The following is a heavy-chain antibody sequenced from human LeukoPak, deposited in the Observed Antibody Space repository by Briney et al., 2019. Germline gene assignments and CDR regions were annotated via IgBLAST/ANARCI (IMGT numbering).Heavy chain of an antibody. J-gene: IGHJ6*03. Sequence: PGGSLRLSCAASGFTFSSYSMNWVRQAPGKGLEWVSVIYSGGSTYYADSVKGRFTVSRDNSMNTLYLQMNSLRAEDTAVYYCASTTRGGTYYYYMDVWGKGTTVTISS. CDR3: ASTTRGGTYYYYMDV. CDR2: IYSGGST. CDR1: GFTFSSYS. D-gene: IGHD1-1*01. V-gene: IGHV3-53*01.